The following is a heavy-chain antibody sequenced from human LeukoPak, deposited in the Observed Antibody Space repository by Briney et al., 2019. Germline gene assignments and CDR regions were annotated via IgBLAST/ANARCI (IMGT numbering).Heavy chain of an antibody. D-gene: IGHD2-8*02. Sequence: QPGGSLILSCAASGFSFSNFAMSWGRQPPGKGLEWVSSIFPSGGEIHYADSVRGRFTISRDNSKSTLSLQMNSLRAEGTAIYYCATYRQVLLPFESWGQGTLVAVSS. V-gene: IGHV3-23*01. CDR3: ATYRQVLLPFES. J-gene: IGHJ4*02. CDR2: IFPSGGEI. CDR1: GFSFSNFA.